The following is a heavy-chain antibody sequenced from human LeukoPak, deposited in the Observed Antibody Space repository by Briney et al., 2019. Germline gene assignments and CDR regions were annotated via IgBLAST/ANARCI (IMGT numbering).Heavy chain of an antibody. CDR3: AASRGWFAFDI. CDR1: GFTFNNYW. J-gene: IGHJ3*02. V-gene: IGHV3-7*01. D-gene: IGHD2-15*01. CDR2: IKEDGSTR. Sequence: GGSLRLSCAASGFTFNNYWIIWVRQAPGKGLEWVANIKEDGSTRFFAESVKGRFTFSRDNVQSSLYLQMSNLRVDDTAIYYCAASRGWFAFDIWGQGTMVTVAS.